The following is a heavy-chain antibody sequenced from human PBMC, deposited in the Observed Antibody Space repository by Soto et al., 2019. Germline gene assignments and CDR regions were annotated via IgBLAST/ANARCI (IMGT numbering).Heavy chain of an antibody. V-gene: IGHV3-23*01. J-gene: IGHJ4*02. CDR3: GKGFYGSGRDQPFDL. Sequence: EVQLLESGGGLVQPGGSLRLSCAASGFTFSSYAMSWVRQAPGKGLEWVSAISGSGGSTYYADSVKGRFTISRDNSKNTLYLQMNSLGAEDTAVYYCGKGFYGSGRDQPFDLWGQGTLVTVSS. D-gene: IGHD3-10*01. CDR2: ISGSGGST. CDR1: GFTFSSYA.